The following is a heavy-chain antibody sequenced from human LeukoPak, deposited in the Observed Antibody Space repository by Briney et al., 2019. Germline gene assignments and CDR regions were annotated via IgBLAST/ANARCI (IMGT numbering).Heavy chain of an antibody. V-gene: IGHV3-48*03. CDR2: ISSSGSNI. CDR3: ASGWISDSFDY. Sequence: GGPLRLSCAASGFTYSSYEMNGVRQAPGKGLEWVSYISSSGSNIYYADPVKGRFTISKDHAKNSLYLQMNSRKAEDTAVYYCASGWISDSFDYWGQGTLVTVSS. J-gene: IGHJ4*02. CDR1: GFTYSSYE. D-gene: IGHD5-12*01.